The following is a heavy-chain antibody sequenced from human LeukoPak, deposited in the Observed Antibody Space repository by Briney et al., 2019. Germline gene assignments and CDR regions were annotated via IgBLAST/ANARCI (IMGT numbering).Heavy chain of an antibody. V-gene: IGHV4-39*07. CDR2: IYYSGST. CDR3: ATEGEDNSSGYYYGDALDI. J-gene: IGHJ3*02. D-gene: IGHD3-22*01. CDR1: GGPISSSSYY. Sequence: SETLSPTCTVSGGPISSSSYYWGWIRQPPGKGLEWIGSIYYSGSTYYNPSLKSRVTISVDTSKNQFSLKLSSVTAADTAVYYCATEGEDNSSGYYYGDALDIWGQGTMVTVSS.